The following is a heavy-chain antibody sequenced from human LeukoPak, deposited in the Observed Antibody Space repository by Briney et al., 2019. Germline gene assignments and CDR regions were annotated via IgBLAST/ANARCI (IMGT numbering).Heavy chain of an antibody. CDR2: INAGNGNT. D-gene: IGHD5-12*01. V-gene: IGHV1-3*01. Sequence: ASVKVSCKASGYTFTSYAVHWVRQAPGQWLEWMGWINAGNGNTKYSQKFQGRVTITRDTSASTAYMELSSLRSEDTAVYYCTAERATGLYYFDYWGQGTLVTVSS. CDR1: GYTFTSYA. CDR3: TAERATGLYYFDY. J-gene: IGHJ4*02.